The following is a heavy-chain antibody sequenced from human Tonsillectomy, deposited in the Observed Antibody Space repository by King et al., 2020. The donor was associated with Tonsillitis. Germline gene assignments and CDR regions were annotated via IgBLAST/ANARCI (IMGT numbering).Heavy chain of an antibody. Sequence: QVQLVESGGGVVQPGRSLRLSCAASGFTFVGYALHWVRQAPGKGLEWVAFISYDGSNKYYADSVKGRFTISRDNSKNTLYLQMNSLRAEDTAVYYCARDRVPDYYDGSGYLTWFDPWGQGTLVTVSS. CDR3: ARDRVPDYYDGSGYLTWFDP. V-gene: IGHV3-30-3*01. CDR1: GFTFVGYA. CDR2: ISYDGSNK. D-gene: IGHD3-22*01. J-gene: IGHJ5*02.